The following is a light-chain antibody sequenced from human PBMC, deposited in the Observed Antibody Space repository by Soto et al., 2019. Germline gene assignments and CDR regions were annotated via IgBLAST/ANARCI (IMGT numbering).Light chain of an antibody. J-gene: IGKJ1*01. V-gene: IGKV1-5*01. Sequence: DIQMTQSPSTLSASVGDRVTITCRASQSISYWLAWYQQKPGKAPKVLIYHASSLESGVPSRFSGSGSGTEFTITINSLQPDDLATYYCQQYHTYWTFGQGTKVEIK. CDR1: QSISYW. CDR2: HAS. CDR3: QQYHTYWT.